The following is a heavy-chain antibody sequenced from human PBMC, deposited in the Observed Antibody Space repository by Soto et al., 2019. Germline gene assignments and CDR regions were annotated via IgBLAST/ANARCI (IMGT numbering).Heavy chain of an antibody. J-gene: IGHJ4*02. CDR3: ARLEELRFDY. CDR1: GGSISSYY. D-gene: IGHD1-26*01. Sequence: SETLSLTCTVSGGSISSYYWSWIRQPPGKGLEWIGYIYYSGSTNYNPSLKSRVTISVDTSKNQFSLKLSSVTAADTAVYYCARLEELRFDYWGQGTLVTVSS. V-gene: IGHV4-59*01. CDR2: IYYSGST.